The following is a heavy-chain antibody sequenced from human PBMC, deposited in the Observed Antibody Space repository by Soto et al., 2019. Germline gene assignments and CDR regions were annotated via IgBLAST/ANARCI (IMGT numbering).Heavy chain of an antibody. D-gene: IGHD6-19*01. CDR2: TRDSGGA. Sequence: QVRLQESGPGLMKPSGTLSLTCAVSSGSVFSSNWWSWVRLPPGKGLEWIGETRDSGGANYNPSLKSRVTITVDRSRNHIFLELSSVTAADTAVYYCASHLVMAGTRGFDHWGLGTLVTVSS. CDR3: ASHLVMAGTRGFDH. V-gene: IGHV4-4*02. J-gene: IGHJ4*02. CDR1: SGSVFSSNW.